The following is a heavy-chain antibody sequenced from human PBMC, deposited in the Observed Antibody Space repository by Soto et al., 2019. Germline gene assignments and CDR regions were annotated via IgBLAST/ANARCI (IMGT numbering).Heavy chain of an antibody. CDR3: ARDPPPPDF. CDR2: ISAYNGNT. Sequence: ASVKVSCKASGYTFASYAISWMRQAPGQGLEWMGWISAYNGNTNYAQKLQGRVTMTTDTSTSTAYMELKSLRSDDTAVYYCARDPPPPDFCGKGTLVTVAS. J-gene: IGHJ4*02. V-gene: IGHV1-18*01. CDR1: GYTFASYA.